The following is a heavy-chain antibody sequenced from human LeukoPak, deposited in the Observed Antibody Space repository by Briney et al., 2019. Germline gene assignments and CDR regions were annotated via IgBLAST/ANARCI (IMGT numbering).Heavy chain of an antibody. CDR2: ITGSSTYI. CDR3: ARAHYFIKEHFDY. J-gene: IGHJ4*02. V-gene: IGHV3-21*01. Sequence: GESLRLSCGVSGFNIRGYSMNWVRQAPGKGLEWVASITGSSTYIYYADSVKGRFTISRDNAKNSLYLQMNSLRAEDTAVYYCARAHYFIKEHFDYWGQGTLVTVSS. D-gene: IGHD2/OR15-2a*01. CDR1: GFNIRGYS.